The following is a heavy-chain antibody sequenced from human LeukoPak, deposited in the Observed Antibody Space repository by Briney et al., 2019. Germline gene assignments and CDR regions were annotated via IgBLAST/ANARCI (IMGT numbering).Heavy chain of an antibody. CDR3: ARSIAVAYYFDY. D-gene: IGHD6-19*01. Sequence: GGSLRLSCAASGFTFDDYAMHWVRQAPGKGLEWVSGISWNGGSIGYADSVKGRFTISRDNAKNSLYLQMNSLRAEDTALYYCARSIAVAYYFDYWGQGTLVTVSS. CDR1: GFTFDDYA. J-gene: IGHJ4*02. V-gene: IGHV3-9*01. CDR2: ISWNGGSI.